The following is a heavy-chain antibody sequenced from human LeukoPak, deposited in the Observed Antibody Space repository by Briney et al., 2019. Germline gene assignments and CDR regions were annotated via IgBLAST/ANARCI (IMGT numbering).Heavy chain of an antibody. CDR2: IYCGGST. J-gene: IGHJ4*02. CDR3: ARHVPDPVSGYYFDS. Sequence: SETLSLTCTVSGASISSCTHYWGWIRQSPGKGLEWIATIYCGGSTFYSPSLKSRVTLSVDTSKNQFSLNLSSVTAADAAIYYCARHVPDPVSGYYFDSWGQGTLVTVSS. CDR1: GASISSCTHY. D-gene: IGHD2-2*01. V-gene: IGHV4-39*01.